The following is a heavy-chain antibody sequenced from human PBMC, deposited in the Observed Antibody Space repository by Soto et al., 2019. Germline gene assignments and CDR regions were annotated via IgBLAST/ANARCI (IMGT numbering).Heavy chain of an antibody. V-gene: IGHV3-74*02. CDR1: GFTFSNYW. Sequence: EVQLVESGGGLVQPGGSLRLSCAASGFTFSNYWMYWVRXAPGKGXEWVSRINSDGSVSSYADSVKGRLTISRDNVKNTLYLQMDSLRAEDTAVYYCARGDCVGGTCYSLAGSFYYYMDVWGKGTTVTVFS. CDR3: ARGDCVGGTCYSLAGSFYYYMDV. CDR2: INSDGSVS. J-gene: IGHJ6*03. D-gene: IGHD2-15*01.